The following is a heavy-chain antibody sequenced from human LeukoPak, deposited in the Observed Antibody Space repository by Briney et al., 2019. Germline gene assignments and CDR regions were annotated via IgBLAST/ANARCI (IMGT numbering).Heavy chain of an antibody. CDR2: ISAYNGNT. CDR3: ARDSLLYYDSSRLPYVY. D-gene: IGHD3-22*01. J-gene: IGHJ4*02. CDR1: GYTYTSYG. V-gene: IGHV1-18*01. Sequence: GASVKVSCKASGYTYTSYGISWVRQAPGQGLEWMGWISAYNGNTHYAQKLQGRVTMTTDTSTSTAYMELRSLRSDDTAVYYCARDSLLYYDSSRLPYVYWGQGTLVTVSS.